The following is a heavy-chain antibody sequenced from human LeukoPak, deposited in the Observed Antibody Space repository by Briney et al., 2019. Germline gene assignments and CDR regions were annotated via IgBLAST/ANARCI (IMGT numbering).Heavy chain of an antibody. CDR1: GFTFSRSG. CDR3: ARDSRPIWFGESPGAFDI. D-gene: IGHD3-10*01. J-gene: IGHJ3*02. CDR2: IGYDGSKI. Sequence: GGSLRLSCAVSGFTFSRSGMHWVRQAPGKGLEWVTFIGYDGSKIYYADSVKGRFTISRDNAKNSLYLQMNSLRAEDTAVYYCARDSRPIWFGESPGAFDIWGQGTMVTVSS. V-gene: IGHV3-30*02.